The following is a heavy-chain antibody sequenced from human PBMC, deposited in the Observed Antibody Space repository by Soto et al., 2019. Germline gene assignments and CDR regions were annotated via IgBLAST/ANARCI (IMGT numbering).Heavy chain of an antibody. D-gene: IGHD2-2*01. Sequence: QVQLVQSGAEVKKPGSSVKVSRKASGGTFSSYAISWVRQAPGQGLEWMGGIIPIFGTANYAQKFQGRVTITADESTSTAYMELSSLRSEDTAVYYCASPGGYCSSTSCSTMYYFDYWGQGTLVTVSS. CDR2: IIPIFGTA. CDR1: GGTFSSYA. CDR3: ASPGGYCSSTSCSTMYYFDY. J-gene: IGHJ4*02. V-gene: IGHV1-69*01.